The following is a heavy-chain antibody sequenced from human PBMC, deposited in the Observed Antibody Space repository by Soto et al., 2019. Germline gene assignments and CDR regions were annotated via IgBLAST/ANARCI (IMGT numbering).Heavy chain of an antibody. V-gene: IGHV4-30-4*03. CDR3: AVVDSTGNWFDP. D-gene: IGHD6-25*01. CDR1: AGSITSDEYY. CDR2: IHHTGTT. Sequence: SETLSLTCTVSAGSITSDEYYWNWIRYRPGKGLEWIGFIHHTGTTFYNPSLESRATISVDTSENQFTLKLISVTAADTAVYYCAVVDSTGNWFDPWGEGALVTVSS. J-gene: IGHJ5*02.